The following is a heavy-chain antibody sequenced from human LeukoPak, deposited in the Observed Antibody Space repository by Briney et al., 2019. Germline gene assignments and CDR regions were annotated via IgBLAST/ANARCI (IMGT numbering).Heavy chain of an antibody. V-gene: IGHV4-34*01. CDR3: ARARGYSYGYYFDY. CDR2: INHSGST. J-gene: IGHJ4*02. CDR1: GGSFSGYY. Sequence: SSETLSLTCAVYGGSFSGYYWSWIRQPPGKGLELIGEINHSGSTNYNPSLKSRVTISVDTSKNQFSLKLSSVTAADTAVYYCARARGYSYGYYFDYWGQGTLVTVSS. D-gene: IGHD5-18*01.